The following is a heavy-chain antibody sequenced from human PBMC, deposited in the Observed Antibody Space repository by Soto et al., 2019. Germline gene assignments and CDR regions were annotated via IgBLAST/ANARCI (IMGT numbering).Heavy chain of an antibody. CDR3: TNWSMGTRGTIFFDY. CDR1: GFSLSSIALGMG. CDR2: IYWDDDK. Sequence: ESGPTLVNPTQTLTLTCNFSGFSLSSIALGMGVGWIRQPPGNALEWLALIYWDDDKRYNPSLKSRLTITKDISQSQVVLTMTNMDAVDTGTYYCTNWSMGTRGTIFFDYWGQGALVTVSS. V-gene: IGHV2-5*02. D-gene: IGHD2-8*01. J-gene: IGHJ4*02.